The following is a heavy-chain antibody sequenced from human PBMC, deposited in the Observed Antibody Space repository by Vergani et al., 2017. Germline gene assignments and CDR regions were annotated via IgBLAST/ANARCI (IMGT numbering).Heavy chain of an antibody. D-gene: IGHD2-15*01. Sequence: QVQLVESGGGVVQPGRSLRLSCAASGFTFSSYAMHWVRQAPGKGLEWVAVISYDGSNKYYADSVKGRLTISSDNSKNTLYLQMNSLSAEDTAVYYCAKEPQVAPYYFDYWGQGTLVTVSS. V-gene: IGHV3-30-3*01. CDR2: ISYDGSNK. CDR1: GFTFSSYA. CDR3: AKEPQVAPYYFDY. J-gene: IGHJ4*02.